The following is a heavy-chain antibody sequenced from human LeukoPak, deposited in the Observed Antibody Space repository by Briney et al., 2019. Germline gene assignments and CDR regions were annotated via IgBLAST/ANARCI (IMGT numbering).Heavy chain of an antibody. J-gene: IGHJ5*02. Sequence: SETLSLTCTVSGGSISSGDYYWSWIRQPPGKGLEWIGYIYYSGSTYYNPSLKSRVTISVDTSKNQFSLKLSSVTAADTAVYYCARHYEPYDFWSGRNWFDPWGQGTLVTVSS. D-gene: IGHD3-3*01. CDR2: IYYSGST. V-gene: IGHV4-30-4*01. CDR1: GGSISSGDYY. CDR3: ARHYEPYDFWSGRNWFDP.